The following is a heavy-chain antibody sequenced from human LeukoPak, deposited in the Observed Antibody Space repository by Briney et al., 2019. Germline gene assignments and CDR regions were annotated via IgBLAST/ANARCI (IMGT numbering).Heavy chain of an antibody. CDR3: ARVTHVVITALGNWFDP. V-gene: IGHV4-38-2*02. J-gene: IGHJ5*02. Sequence: SETLSLTCTVSDYSISSGYGYYWGWIRQPPGKGLEWIGNIYHSGITYYNHFNSSLKSRVTISIDTSKNQFSLRLTSVTAADTAVYYCARVTHVVITALGNWFDPWGQGTLVTVSS. CDR2: IYHSGIT. D-gene: IGHD2-15*01. CDR1: DYSISSGYGYY.